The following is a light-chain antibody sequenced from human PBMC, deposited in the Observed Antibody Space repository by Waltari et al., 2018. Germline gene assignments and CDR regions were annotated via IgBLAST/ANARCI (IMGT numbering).Light chain of an antibody. CDR3: AAWDVSLRGI. V-gene: IGLV1-47*01. J-gene: IGLJ1*01. CDR1: NSNVGITY. Sequence: QSVLTQPPSVSGAPGQRVTISSSGSNSNVGITYVSWFQHVPGAAPRLLIYRNNQRPSGVPDRFSGSKSGSSASLAISGLRSEDDADYYCAAWDVSLRGIFGTGTRVTVL. CDR2: RNN.